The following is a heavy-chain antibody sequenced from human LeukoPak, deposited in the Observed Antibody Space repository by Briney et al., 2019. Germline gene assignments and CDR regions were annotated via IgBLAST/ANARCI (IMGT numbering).Heavy chain of an antibody. CDR3: ARHSERLRPDYMDV. J-gene: IGHJ6*03. CDR2: SYSGGST. D-gene: IGHD6-25*01. Sequence: SETLSLTCTVSGGSITSSDCFWGWIRQPPGKGLEWIGSSYSGGSTHYNPSVKSRVTVSVDTPKNQFSLKMSSVTAADAAVYYCARHSERLRPDYMDVWGKGTTVTVSS. V-gene: IGHV4-39*01. CDR1: GGSITSSDCF.